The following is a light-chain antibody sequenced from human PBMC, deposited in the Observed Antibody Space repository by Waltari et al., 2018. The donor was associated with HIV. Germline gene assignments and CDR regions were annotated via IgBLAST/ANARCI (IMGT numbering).Light chain of an antibody. CDR2: DVR. CDR1: SSDVGGYNY. CDR3: SSYTSGSSYVV. V-gene: IGLV2-14*03. Sequence: QSALTQPASVSGSPGQSITISCTGTSSDVGGYNYVSWYQQHPGKAPKLMIYDVRNRPSGVSNRFSGSKSGNTASLTISGLQAEDEADYYCSSYTSGSSYVVFGGGTKLTVL. J-gene: IGLJ2*01.